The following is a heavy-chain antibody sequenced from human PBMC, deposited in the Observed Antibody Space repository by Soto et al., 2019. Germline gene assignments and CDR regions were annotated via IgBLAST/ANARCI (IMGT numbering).Heavy chain of an antibody. J-gene: IGHJ1*01. V-gene: IGHV1-69*13. CDR2: IIPIFGTA. Sequence: ASVKVSCKASGGTFSSYAISWVRQAPGQGLDWMGGIIPIFGTANYAQKFQGRVTITADESTSTAYMELSSLRSDDTAVYYCVRDSHDNSGYNYVTEYFQHWGQGTLVTVSS. D-gene: IGHD3-22*01. CDR3: VRDSHDNSGYNYVTEYFQH. CDR1: GGTFSSYA.